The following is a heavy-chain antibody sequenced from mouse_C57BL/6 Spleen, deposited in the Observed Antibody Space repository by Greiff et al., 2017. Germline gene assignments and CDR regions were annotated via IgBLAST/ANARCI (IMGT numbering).Heavy chain of an antibody. V-gene: IGHV1-85*01. CDR2: IYPRDGST. CDR3: ARSGTTVVAPFWG. CDR1: GYTFTSYD. J-gene: IGHJ2*01. D-gene: IGHD1-1*01. Sequence: QVQLQQSGPELVKPGASVKLSCKASGYTFTSYDINWVKQRPGQGLEWIGWIYPRDGSTKYNEKFKGKATLTVDTSSSTAYMELHSLTSEDSAVYFCARSGTTVVAPFWGWGQGTTLTVSS.